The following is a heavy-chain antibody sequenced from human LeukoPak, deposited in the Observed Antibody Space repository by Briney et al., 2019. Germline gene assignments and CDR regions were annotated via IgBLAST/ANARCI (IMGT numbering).Heavy chain of an antibody. Sequence: MASETLSLTCAVYGGSFSGYYWSWIRKPPGKGLEWIGEINHSGSTNYNPSLKSRVTISVDTSKNQFSLKLSSVTAADTAVYYCARGRGAVARPMNNWFDPWGQGTLVTVSS. V-gene: IGHV4-34*01. D-gene: IGHD6-19*01. J-gene: IGHJ5*02. CDR1: GGSFSGYY. CDR2: INHSGST. CDR3: ARGRGAVARPMNNWFDP.